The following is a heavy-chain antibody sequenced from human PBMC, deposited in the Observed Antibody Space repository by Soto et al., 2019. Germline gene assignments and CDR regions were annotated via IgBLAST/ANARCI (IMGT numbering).Heavy chain of an antibody. V-gene: IGHV3-23*04. D-gene: IGHD6-19*01. J-gene: IGHJ5*02. CDR2: ISGSGGSA. Sequence: VQLVQSGAEVKKPGGSLRLSCAASGFTFSSYAMTWVRQAPGKGLEWVSVISGSGGSAQYADSVRGRFTISRDNAWDTVYLHMNSLRVEDTAIYYCAKDLISSGWSTWFDPRGQGTLVTVSS. CDR3: AKDLISSGWSTWFDP. CDR1: GFTFSSYA.